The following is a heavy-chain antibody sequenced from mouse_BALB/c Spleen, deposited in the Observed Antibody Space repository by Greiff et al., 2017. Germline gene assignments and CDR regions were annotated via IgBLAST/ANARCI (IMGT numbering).Heavy chain of an antibody. J-gene: IGHJ4*01. D-gene: IGHD2-1*01. CDR2: ISYSGST. V-gene: IGHV3-2*02. Sequence: EVQLQQSGPGLVKPSQSLSLTCTVTGYSITSDYAWNWIRQFPGNKLEWMGYISYSGSTSYNPSLKSRISITRDTSKNQFFLQLNSVTTEDTATYYCARFGNYFYAMEYWGQGTSVTVSS. CDR3: ARFGNYFYAMEY. CDR1: GYSITSDYA.